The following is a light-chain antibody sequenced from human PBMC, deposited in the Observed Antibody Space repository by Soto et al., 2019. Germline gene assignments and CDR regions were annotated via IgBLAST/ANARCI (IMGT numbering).Light chain of an antibody. Sequence: EIVLTPSPGTLSLSPGERATLSCRTRPSVSNNYLTWYRQKPGQAPRLLIYGAYSRAPGIQDRFSGSGSGAEFTLTLSRLVPEDCAVFYCLQYGGSPRTVGQGTSVGIQ. CDR2: GAY. V-gene: IGKV3-20*01. J-gene: IGKJ1*01. CDR3: LQYGGSPRT. CDR1: PSVSNNY.